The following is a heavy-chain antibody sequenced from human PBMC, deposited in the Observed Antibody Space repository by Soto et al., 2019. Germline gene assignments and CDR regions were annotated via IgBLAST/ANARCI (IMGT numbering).Heavy chain of an antibody. Sequence: ETMSLTCTVAEAYRNSYYWSCIRQPTGKGLEWIGYIYYGGITNYNSSLKSRVTISVDTSKNQFSLKLSSVTAADTAVYYCARTRDYDILTGYQNWFAPWGQGTLVPVSS. D-gene: IGHD3-9*01. CDR2: IYYGGIT. CDR1: EAYRNSYY. J-gene: IGHJ5*02. V-gene: IGHV4-59*01. CDR3: ARTRDYDILTGYQNWFAP.